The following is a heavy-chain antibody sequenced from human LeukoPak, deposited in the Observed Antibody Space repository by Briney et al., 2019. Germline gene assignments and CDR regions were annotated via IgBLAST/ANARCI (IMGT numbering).Heavy chain of an antibody. D-gene: IGHD6-19*01. V-gene: IGHV4-34*01. CDR2: INHSGST. CDR1: GGSSSGYY. J-gene: IGHJ6*02. CDR3: AKRYSSHYYGMDV. Sequence: SETLSLTCAVYGGSSSGYYWSWIRQPPGKGLEWIGEINHSGSTNYHPSLKRRVTISVDTAKDQFSLKLSSVTAADTAVYYCAKRYSSHYYGMDVWGQGTTVTVSS.